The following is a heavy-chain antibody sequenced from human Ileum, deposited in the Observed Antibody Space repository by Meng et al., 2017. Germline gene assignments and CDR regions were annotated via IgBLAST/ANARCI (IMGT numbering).Heavy chain of an antibody. D-gene: IGHD7-27*01. V-gene: IGHV4-61*08. CDR3: ARDHWGSLDY. CDR1: GGSVSSAGYQ. CDR2: AST. Sequence: QLQWQGPGPALVRPSVPLSLICTVSGGSVSSAGYQWGWIRQPPGKGLEWIGYASTNYNPSLKSRVTISLDTSKNQFSLKLSSVTAADTAVYYCARDHWGSLDYWGQGILVTVSS. J-gene: IGHJ4*02.